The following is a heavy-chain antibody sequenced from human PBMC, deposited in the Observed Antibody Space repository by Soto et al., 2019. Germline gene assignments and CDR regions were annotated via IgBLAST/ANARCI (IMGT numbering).Heavy chain of an antibody. V-gene: IGHV1-69*08. J-gene: IGHJ2*01. CDR3: ARDSTPFRRLSYWYFDL. Sequence: QVQLVQSGAEVKKPGSSVKVSCKASGGTFSSYTISWVRQAPGQGLEWMGRIIPILGIANYAQKFQGRVTMTADKPTSTAYMELSSLRSEDTAVYYCARDSTPFRRLSYWYFDLWGRGTLVTVSS. CDR2: IIPILGIA. CDR1: GGTFSSYT.